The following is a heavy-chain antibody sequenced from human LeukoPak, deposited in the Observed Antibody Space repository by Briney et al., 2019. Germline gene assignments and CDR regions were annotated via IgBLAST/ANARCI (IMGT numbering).Heavy chain of an antibody. Sequence: PGGSLRLSCAPSGFTFSRYGMHWVRQAPGKGLEWVAFIRYDGSNKYYADSVKGRFTISRDNSKNTLYLQMNSLRAEDTAVYYCAKVGVAVAGTPYNYYYMDVWGKGTTVTVSS. V-gene: IGHV3-30*02. D-gene: IGHD6-19*01. J-gene: IGHJ6*03. CDR2: IRYDGSNK. CDR3: AKVGVAVAGTPYNYYYMDV. CDR1: GFTFSRYG.